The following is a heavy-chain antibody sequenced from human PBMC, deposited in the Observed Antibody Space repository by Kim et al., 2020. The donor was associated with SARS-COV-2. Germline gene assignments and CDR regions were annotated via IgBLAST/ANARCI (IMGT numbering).Heavy chain of an antibody. V-gene: IGHV1-8*01. CDR3: ARGYAMDV. Sequence: NSGNKGYAQKFQGRLTMTRNTATSTAYMELSSLRSDDTAVYYCARGYAMDVWGQGTTVTVSS. J-gene: IGHJ6*02. CDR2: NSGNK.